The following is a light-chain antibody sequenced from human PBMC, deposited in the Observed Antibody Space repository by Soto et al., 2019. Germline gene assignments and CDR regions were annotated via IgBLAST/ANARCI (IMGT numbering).Light chain of an antibody. CDR3: QQYNNSPPLYT. Sequence: EIVMTQSPATLSVSPGERVTLSCWASQSVRSNLAWYQQKPGQAPRLLIYGASTRATGIPARFSGSGSGTEFNLTIKSLQSEDFAVYYCQQYNNSPPLYTFGQGTKLEI. J-gene: IGKJ2*01. CDR1: QSVRSN. V-gene: IGKV3-15*01. CDR2: GAS.